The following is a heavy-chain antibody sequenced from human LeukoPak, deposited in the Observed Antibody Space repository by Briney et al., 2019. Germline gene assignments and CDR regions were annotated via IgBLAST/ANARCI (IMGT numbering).Heavy chain of an antibody. J-gene: IGHJ4*02. CDR2: IYPSGST. D-gene: IGHD6-19*01. Sequence: SETLSLTCSVSGSYLSSYYWSWIRQPAEKGLEWMGRIYPSGSTNYNPSLKSRVTMSIDTSKDQFSLELTSVTAADTAVYYCARTIAVAGTVSFDYWGQGILVTISS. CDR3: ARTIAVAGTVSFDY. CDR1: GSYLSSYY. V-gene: IGHV4-4*07.